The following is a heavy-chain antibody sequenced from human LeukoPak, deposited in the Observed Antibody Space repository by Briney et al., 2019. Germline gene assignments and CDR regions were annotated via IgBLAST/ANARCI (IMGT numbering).Heavy chain of an antibody. CDR3: ARGPTISETCYFDY. CDR1: GGSFSSYY. D-gene: IGHD5-24*01. Sequence: SETLSLTCAVYGGSFSSYYWSWIRQSPGKGLEWIAEINHRGDTNYNPSVKSRVTISVDTSKNQFSLKVTSLTAADTAVYYCARGPTISETCYFDYWGHGTPVTVSS. J-gene: IGHJ4*03. V-gene: IGHV4-34*01. CDR2: INHRGDT.